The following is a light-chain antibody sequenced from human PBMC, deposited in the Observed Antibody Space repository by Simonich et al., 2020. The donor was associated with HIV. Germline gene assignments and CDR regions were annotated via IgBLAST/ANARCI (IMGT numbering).Light chain of an antibody. J-gene: IGLJ2*01. CDR2: DVS. V-gene: IGLV2-14*03. CDR3: SSYTTRDTYVV. Sequence: QSALTQPASVSGSPGQSITISCTGTISDVGGYNYVSWYQQHPGKAPKLMIYDVSKRPSGGSNRFSGSKSGSTASLTISGLQAEDEADYYCSSYTTRDTYVVFGGGTKLTVL. CDR1: ISDVGGYNY.